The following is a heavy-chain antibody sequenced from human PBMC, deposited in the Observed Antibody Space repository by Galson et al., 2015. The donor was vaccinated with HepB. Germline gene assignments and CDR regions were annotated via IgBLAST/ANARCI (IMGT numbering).Heavy chain of an antibody. J-gene: IGHJ6*02. CDR1: GFTFSSYW. CDR3: ARADYDSSGYPYWYYYGMDV. V-gene: IGHV3-7*04. Sequence: SLRLSCAASGFTFSSYWMSWVRQAPGKGLEWVANIKQDGSEKYYVDSVKGRFTISRDNAKNSLYLQMNSLRAEDTAVYYCARADYDSSGYPYWYYYGMDVWGQGTTVTVSS. CDR2: IKQDGSEK. D-gene: IGHD3-22*01.